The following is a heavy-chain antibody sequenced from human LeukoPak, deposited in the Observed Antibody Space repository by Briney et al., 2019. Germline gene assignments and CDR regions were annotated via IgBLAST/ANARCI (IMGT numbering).Heavy chain of an antibody. Sequence: GGSLRLSCAASGFTFSSYVMHWVRQAPEKGLEWVSSISSSSRDINYADSVKGRFTISRDNAWNSLYLQMNSLRAGDTAVYYCARDSDSSGHYYMDYFDYWGQGALVTVSS. CDR2: ISSSSRDI. CDR1: GFTFSSYV. V-gene: IGHV3-21*01. D-gene: IGHD3-22*01. J-gene: IGHJ4*02. CDR3: ARDSDSSGHYYMDYFDY.